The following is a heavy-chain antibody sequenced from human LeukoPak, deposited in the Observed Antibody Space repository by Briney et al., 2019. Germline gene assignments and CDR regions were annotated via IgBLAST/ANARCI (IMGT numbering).Heavy chain of an antibody. Sequence: GGSLRLSCAASGFTFSSYNMNWVRQAPGKGLEWVSSISTSSSYIYYADSLKGRFTISRDNARNSLYLQMNSLRADDTAVYYCAKGWGKFDYWGQGTLVTVSS. CDR1: GFTFSSYN. D-gene: IGHD3-16*01. V-gene: IGHV3-21*01. CDR3: AKGWGKFDY. J-gene: IGHJ4*02. CDR2: ISTSSSYI.